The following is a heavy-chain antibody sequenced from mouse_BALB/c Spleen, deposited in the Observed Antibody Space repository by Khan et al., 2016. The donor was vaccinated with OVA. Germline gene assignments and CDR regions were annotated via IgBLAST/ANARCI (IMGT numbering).Heavy chain of an antibody. V-gene: IGHV1S41*01. CDR3: ARVNYYGRSCYAMDY. CDR2: IGPGSSNA. J-gene: IGHJ4*01. CDR1: GYTFTSYW. D-gene: IGHD1-1*01. Sequence: DLVKPGASVKLSCKASGYTFTSYWIHWIKQRPGQGLEWIGRIGPGSSNAYYNDMFKDKATLTVDTSSNTAYIQLSSLSSEDSAVYFGARVNYYGRSCYAMDYWGQGTSVTVSA.